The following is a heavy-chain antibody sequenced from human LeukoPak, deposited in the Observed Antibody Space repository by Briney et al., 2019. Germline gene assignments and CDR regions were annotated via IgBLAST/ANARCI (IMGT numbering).Heavy chain of an antibody. V-gene: IGHV3-11*04. D-gene: IGHD4-17*01. CDR3: ARGCDNGDYCFDY. Sequence: PGGSLRLSCAVSGFTFRDHFMTWIREAPGKGLEWVSYISSSGTPIYYADSVKGRFTISRDNANNAMYLQMNSLRGEDTAMYYCARGCDNGDYCFDYWGQGSLVTVSS. J-gene: IGHJ4*02. CDR1: GFTFRDHF. CDR2: ISSSGTPI.